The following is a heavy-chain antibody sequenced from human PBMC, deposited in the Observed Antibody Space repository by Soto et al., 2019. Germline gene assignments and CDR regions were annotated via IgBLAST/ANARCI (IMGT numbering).Heavy chain of an antibody. CDR3: AHRLVVAALFDY. V-gene: IGHV2-5*02. CDR1: GLSLSTSGVG. J-gene: IGHJ4*02. Sequence: QITLKESGPTLVKPTQPLTLTCTVSGLSLSTSGVGVGWFRHPPGKPLEWLALIFWDDDKRYSLSLESKLTLTKDTSQNHVVLTMTNMVPVDTATYYCAHRLVVAALFDYWRQGTLVTVSS. D-gene: IGHD2-15*01. CDR2: IFWDDDK.